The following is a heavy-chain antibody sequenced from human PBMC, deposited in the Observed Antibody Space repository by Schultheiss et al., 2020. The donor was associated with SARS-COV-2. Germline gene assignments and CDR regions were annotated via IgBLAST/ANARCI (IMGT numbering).Heavy chain of an antibody. J-gene: IGHJ6*02. Sequence: SVKVSCKASGGTFSSYAISWVRQAPGQGLEWMGGIIPIFGTANYAQKFQGRVTMTEDTSTDTAYMELSSLRSEDTAVYYCATFLRSSPLYYYYGMDVWGQGTTVTVSS. CDR3: ATFLRSSPLYYYYGMDV. CDR1: GGTFSSYA. D-gene: IGHD6-6*01. CDR2: IIPIFGTA. V-gene: IGHV1-69*06.